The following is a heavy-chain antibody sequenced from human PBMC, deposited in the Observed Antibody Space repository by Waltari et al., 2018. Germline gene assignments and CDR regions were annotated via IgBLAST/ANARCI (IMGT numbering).Heavy chain of an antibody. CDR3: ARDRGRGLYLDS. D-gene: IGHD2-15*01. CDR1: GDSMSSTAC. V-gene: IGHV4-4*02. CDR2: VRGDWKT. J-gene: IGHJ4*02. Sequence: QLQESGPGLVKPSGTLSLTCAVSGDSMSSTACWSWVRQPPGKGLEWMGQVRGDWKTNYNPSFASRVTISLDTYNKQFSLRVTSATAADTAVYYCARDRGRGLYLDSWGPGILVTVSP.